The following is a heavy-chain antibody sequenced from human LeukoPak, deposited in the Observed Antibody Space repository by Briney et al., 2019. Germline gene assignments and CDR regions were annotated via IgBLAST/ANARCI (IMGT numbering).Heavy chain of an antibody. CDR3: ARRDPAAAHGFDI. D-gene: IGHD6-13*01. J-gene: IGHJ3*02. Sequence: GESLKISCKGSGYILTKYWIVWVRQMPGKGLECMGIIYPGDSDTKYRPSFQGRVPISADKSNSTAYLQWSSLKASDIAMYYCARRDPAAAHGFDIWGQGTMVTVCS. CDR2: IYPGDSDT. CDR1: GYILTKYW. V-gene: IGHV5-51*01.